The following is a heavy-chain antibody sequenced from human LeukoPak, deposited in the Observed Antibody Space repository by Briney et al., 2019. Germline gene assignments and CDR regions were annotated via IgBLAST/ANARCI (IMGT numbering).Heavy chain of an antibody. V-gene: IGHV1-69*01. D-gene: IGHD3-10*01. CDR1: VGTFSSYA. CDR3: ARDPDQYYYGSGSNKFDY. J-gene: IGHJ4*02. Sequence: ASVKVSRMGSVGTFSSYAISWVRQAPGQGLEWMGGIINIFGTANYAQNFQCRVTITADESTSTAYMELSSLRPDDTAVYYCARDPDQYYYGSGSNKFDYWGQGTLVTVSS. CDR2: IINIFGTA.